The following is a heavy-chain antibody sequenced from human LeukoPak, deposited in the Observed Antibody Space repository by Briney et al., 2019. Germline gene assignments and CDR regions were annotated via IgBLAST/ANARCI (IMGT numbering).Heavy chain of an antibody. CDR1: GGSISSSNW. CDR3: ARDRIVVVTAAFDY. D-gene: IGHD2-21*02. V-gene: IGHV4-4*02. CDR2: IYHSGST. Sequence: SGTLSLTCAVSGGSISSSNWWSWVRQPPGKGLEWIGEIYHSGSTNYNPSLKRRVTISVDKSKNQFSLKLSSVTAADTAVYYCARDRIVVVTAAFDYWGQGTLVTVSS. J-gene: IGHJ4*02.